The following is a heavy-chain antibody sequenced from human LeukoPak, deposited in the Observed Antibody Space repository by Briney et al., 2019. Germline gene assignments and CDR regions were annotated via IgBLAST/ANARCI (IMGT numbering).Heavy chain of an antibody. D-gene: IGHD5-24*01. V-gene: IGHV3-7*01. J-gene: IGHJ4*02. Sequence: ETPGYTFTAYGRSWGRKTAGKGAEWVANIKQDGSVKYYADSVTGRFTISRDNSKNLLYLQMNSLRVEDTAVYYCANGDGFDYWGQGTLVTVSS. CDR3: ANGDGFDY. CDR2: IKQDGSVK. CDR1: GYTFTAYG.